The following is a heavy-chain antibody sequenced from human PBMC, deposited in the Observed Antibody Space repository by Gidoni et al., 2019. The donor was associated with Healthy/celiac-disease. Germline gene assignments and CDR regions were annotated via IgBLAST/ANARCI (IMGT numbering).Heavy chain of an antibody. CDR3: ARLQRWGYYYGMDV. V-gene: IGHV3-48*03. D-gene: IGHD5-18*01. J-gene: IGHJ6*02. CDR2: IMSSVSTI. Sequence: EVQLVESGGGLVQPGGSLRLSCAASGFTLSSYELNWVRQAPGKGLGWVSYIMSSVSTIYYADSVKGRFTSSRDNAKNSLYLQMNSLRAEDTAVYYCARLQRWGYYYGMDVWGQGTTVTVSS. CDR1: GFTLSSYE.